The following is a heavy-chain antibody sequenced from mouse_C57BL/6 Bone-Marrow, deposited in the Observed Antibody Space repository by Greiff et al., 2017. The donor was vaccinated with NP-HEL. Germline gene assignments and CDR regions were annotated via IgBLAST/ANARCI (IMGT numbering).Heavy chain of an antibody. CDR3: ESAHGYDDSYAMDY. CDR2: INPNNGGT. V-gene: IGHV1-26*01. J-gene: IGHJ4*01. D-gene: IGHD2-2*01. CDR1: GFTFTDYY. Sequence: EVKLQQSGPELVKPGASVKISCTASGFTFTDYYMNWVKQSHGKSLEWIGDINPNNGGTSYNQKFKGKATLTVDKSSSTTYMELRSLKSEDCAVYYCESAHGYDDSYAMDYWGQGTSVTVSS.